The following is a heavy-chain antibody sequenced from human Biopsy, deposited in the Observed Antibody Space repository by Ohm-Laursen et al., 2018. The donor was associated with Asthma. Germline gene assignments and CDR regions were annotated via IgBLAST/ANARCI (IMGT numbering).Heavy chain of an antibody. Sequence: SQTLSLTCTVSGDSISSYHWSWIRQLPGKGLEWIGYIYYSGSTYYNPSLKSRVTISVDTSQNQFSLNLNSVTAADTAVYYCARAQDYYDSRGYYRSFDYWGQGTLVTVSS. CDR3: ARAQDYYDSRGYYRSFDY. CDR1: GDSISSYH. J-gene: IGHJ4*02. V-gene: IGHV4-31*03. D-gene: IGHD3-22*01. CDR2: IYYSGST.